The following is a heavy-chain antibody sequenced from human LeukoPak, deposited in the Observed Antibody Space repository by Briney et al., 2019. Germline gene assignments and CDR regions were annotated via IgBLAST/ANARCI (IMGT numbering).Heavy chain of an antibody. CDR3: ARDDVPGY. CDR2: ISAYNGNT. V-gene: IGHV1-18*01. D-gene: IGHD6-6*01. Sequence: GLEWMGWISAYNGNTNYAQKLQGRVTMTTDTSTSTAYMELRSLRSDDTAVYYCARDDVPGYWGQGTLVTVSS. J-gene: IGHJ4*02.